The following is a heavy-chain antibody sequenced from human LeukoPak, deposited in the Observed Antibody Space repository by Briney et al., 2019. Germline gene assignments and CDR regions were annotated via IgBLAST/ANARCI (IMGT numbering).Heavy chain of an antibody. CDR2: IRSKAHGGTT. J-gene: IGHJ4*02. Sequence: GGSLRLSCTASGFTFGDYAMSWFRQAPGEGLEWVGFIRSKAHGGTTEYAASVKGRFTISRDDSKSIAYLQMDSLKTEDIAVYYCTRAGRYCSGGSCYSFYWGQGTLVTVSS. CDR3: TRAGRYCSGGSCYSFY. CDR1: GFTFGDYA. V-gene: IGHV3-49*03. D-gene: IGHD2-15*01.